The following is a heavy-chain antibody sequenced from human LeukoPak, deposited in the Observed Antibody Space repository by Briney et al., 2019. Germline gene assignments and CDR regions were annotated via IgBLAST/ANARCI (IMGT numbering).Heavy chain of an antibody. V-gene: IGHV4-59*08. CDR1: GGSISSYY. Sequence: SETLSLTCTVSGGSISSYYWSWIRQPLGKGLEYIGYIYHTGTTNYSPSLKSRVTISVDTSKNQFSLKLSSVTAADTAVYYCARGRDGYNAFDYWGQGTLVTVSS. J-gene: IGHJ4*02. D-gene: IGHD5-24*01. CDR2: IYHTGTT. CDR3: ARGRDGYNAFDY.